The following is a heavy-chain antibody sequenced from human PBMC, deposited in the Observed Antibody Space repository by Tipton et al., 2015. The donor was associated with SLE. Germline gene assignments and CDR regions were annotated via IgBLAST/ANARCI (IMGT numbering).Heavy chain of an antibody. CDR1: GGSISSSSYY. V-gene: IGHV4-39*07. J-gene: IGHJ4*02. CDR3: AGGTGITYVDY. Sequence: TLSLTCTVSGGSISSSSYYWGWNRQPPGKGLEWIGSIYYSGSTYYNPSRKSRVTLSVDTSKNQFSLKLSSVTAADTAVYYCAGGTGITYVDYWGQGTLVTVSS. CDR2: IYYSGST. D-gene: IGHD3-16*01.